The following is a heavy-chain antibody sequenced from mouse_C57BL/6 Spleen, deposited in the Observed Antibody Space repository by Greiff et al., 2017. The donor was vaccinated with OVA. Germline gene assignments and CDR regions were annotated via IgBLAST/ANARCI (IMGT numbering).Heavy chain of an antibody. Sequence: VHLVESGPGLVQPSQCLSITCTVSGFSFTSYGVHWVRQSPGKGLEWLGVIWSGGSTDYNAAFISRLGISKDNSESQVFFKMNRLQAADTAIYYCARNGHSDWDWYFDVWGTGTTVTVSS. J-gene: IGHJ1*03. CDR3: ARNGHSDWDWYFDV. CDR2: IWSGGST. CDR1: GFSFTSYG. V-gene: IGHV2-2*01. D-gene: IGHD4-1*01.